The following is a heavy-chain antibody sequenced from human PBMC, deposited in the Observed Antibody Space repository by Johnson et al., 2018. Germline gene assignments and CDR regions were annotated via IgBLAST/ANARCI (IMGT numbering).Heavy chain of an antibody. J-gene: IGHJ6*03. CDR1: RFTFSNFC. CDR3: ARARGGSRSRYMDV. V-gene: IGHV3-7*01. D-gene: IGHD2-15*01. Sequence: EVQLVETGGGLVQPGGSLRLSCAAARFTFSNFCMSWVRQAPGKGLEWVANIKQAGREKYYVDSVKGRFTIARDNAKNTLFLQMDSLRAEDTAVYYCARARGGSRSRYMDVWGKGTTVTVSS. CDR2: IKQAGREK.